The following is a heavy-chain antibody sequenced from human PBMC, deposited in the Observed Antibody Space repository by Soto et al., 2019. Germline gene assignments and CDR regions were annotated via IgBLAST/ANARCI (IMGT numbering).Heavy chain of an antibody. CDR1: EFTFSSYS. CDR2: ISSSSSII. Sequence: ELQLVESGGNLVQPGGSLRLSCAASEFTFSSYSMNWVRQAPGKGLEWVSYISSSSSIIYYADSVKGRFTISRDNAKNSLYLQMNSLRDEDTAVYYCARDRVAGTVNPYYFDYWGQGTLLTVSS. J-gene: IGHJ4*02. D-gene: IGHD6-19*01. CDR3: ARDRVAGTVNPYYFDY. V-gene: IGHV3-48*02.